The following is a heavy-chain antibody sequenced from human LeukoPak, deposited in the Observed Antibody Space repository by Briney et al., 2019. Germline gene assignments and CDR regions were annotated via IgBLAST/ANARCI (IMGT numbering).Heavy chain of an antibody. J-gene: IGHJ3*02. CDR2: INHSGST. Sequence: SETLSLTCAVYGGSFSGYYWSWIRQPPGKGLEWIGEINHSGSTNYNPSLKSRVTISVDPSKNQFSLKLSSVTAADTAVYYCARDYSRTPWHDAFDIWGQGTMVTVSS. D-gene: IGHD2-15*01. V-gene: IGHV4-34*01. CDR3: ARDYSRTPWHDAFDI. CDR1: GGSFSGYY.